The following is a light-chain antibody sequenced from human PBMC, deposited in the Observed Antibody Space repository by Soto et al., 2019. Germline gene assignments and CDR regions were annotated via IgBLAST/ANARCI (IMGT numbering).Light chain of an antibody. Sequence: QAVVTQPPSVSGVPGQKVTISCTRSSSNIGAAYDVHWYQHLPGTAPKLLIYGNNNRPSGVPDRFSGSKSGTSASLAITGLQAEDEADYYCQSYDSSLSGWVFGGGTKLTVL. CDR3: QSYDSSLSGWV. V-gene: IGLV1-40*01. CDR2: GNN. CDR1: SSNIGAAYD. J-gene: IGLJ3*02.